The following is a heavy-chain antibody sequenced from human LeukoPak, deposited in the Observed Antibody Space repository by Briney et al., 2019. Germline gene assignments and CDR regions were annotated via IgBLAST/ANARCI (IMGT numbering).Heavy chain of an antibody. D-gene: IGHD5-24*01. CDR3: ARSGDGYIKIDY. CDR1: GYTFTVYC. Sequence: ASVKVSCKASGYTFTVYCMHWVRQAPGQGLEWMGWINPNSGGTKYAQKFQGRVTMTRDTSISTAYMELSRLRFDDTAVYYCARSGDGYIKIDYWGQGTLVTVSS. CDR2: INPNSGGT. V-gene: IGHV1-2*02. J-gene: IGHJ4*02.